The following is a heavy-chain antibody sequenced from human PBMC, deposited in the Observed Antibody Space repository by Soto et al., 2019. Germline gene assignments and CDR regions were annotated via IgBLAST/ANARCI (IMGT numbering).Heavy chain of an antibody. CDR2: IWYDGSNK. V-gene: IGHV3-33*01. CDR1: GFTFSSYG. CDR3: ARHPSDFWFDP. J-gene: IGHJ5*02. D-gene: IGHD2-21*02. Sequence: GGSLRLSCAASGFTFSSYGMHWVRQAPGKGLEWVAVIWYDGSNKYYADSVKGRFTISRDNSKNTLFLQMNSLRAADTAVYYCARHPSDFWFDPWGQGTLVTVSS.